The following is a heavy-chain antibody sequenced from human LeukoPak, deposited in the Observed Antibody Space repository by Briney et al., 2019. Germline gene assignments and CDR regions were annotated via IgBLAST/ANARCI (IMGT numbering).Heavy chain of an antibody. CDR2: IYPGDSDT. D-gene: IGHD6-19*01. V-gene: IGHV5-51*01. J-gene: IGHJ3*02. CDR3: ARHIAVAEVQDAFDI. Sequence: GESLKISCKGSGYSFTSYWIGWVRQMPGKGLEWMGIIYPGDSDTRYSPSFQGQVTISADKSISTAYLQWSSLKASDTAMYYSARHIAVAEVQDAFDIWGQGTMVTVSS. CDR1: GYSFTSYW.